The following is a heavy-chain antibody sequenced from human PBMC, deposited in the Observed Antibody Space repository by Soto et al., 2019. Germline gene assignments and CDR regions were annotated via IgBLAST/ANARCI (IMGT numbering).Heavy chain of an antibody. CDR1: GYTFTNYG. Sequence: ASVKVSCKASGYTFTNYGISWVRQAPGQGLEWMGWISAYNGNTKYAQKLQGRVTVTTDTSTSTVYLELSSLRSDDTAVYYCARGVTSGSFPPFDLWGQGTLVTVSS. CDR3: ARGVTSGSFPPFDL. CDR2: ISAYNGNT. J-gene: IGHJ4*02. D-gene: IGHD1-26*01. V-gene: IGHV1-18*01.